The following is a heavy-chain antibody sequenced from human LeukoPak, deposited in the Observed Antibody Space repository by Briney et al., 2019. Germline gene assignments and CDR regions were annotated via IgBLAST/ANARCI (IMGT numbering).Heavy chain of an antibody. J-gene: IGHJ4*02. V-gene: IGHV1-69*01. D-gene: IGHD6-13*01. CDR3: ARGIAAAGGLVDY. CDR1: GGTFSSYA. Sequence: SVKVSCKASGGTFSSYAISWVRQAPGQGLEWMGGIIPIFGTANYAQKFQGRVTITADESTNTAYMELSSLRSEDTAVYYCARGIAAAGGLVDYWGQGTLVTVSS. CDR2: IIPIFGTA.